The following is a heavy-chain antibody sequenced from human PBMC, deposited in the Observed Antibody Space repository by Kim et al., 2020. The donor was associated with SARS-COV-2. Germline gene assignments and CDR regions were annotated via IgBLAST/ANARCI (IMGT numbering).Heavy chain of an antibody. D-gene: IGHD1-1*01. J-gene: IGHJ3*02. Sequence: GGSLRLSCAASGFTFSGSAIHWVRQASGKGLEWVGRIRSKANSYATAYSASGKGRITISRDDSKYKAYLQRNSLKTEDTADYYCTNVPGTTLAFWDAVD. CDR3: TNVPGTTLAFWDAVD. CDR1: GFTFSGSA. CDR2: IRSKANSYAT. V-gene: IGHV3-73*01.